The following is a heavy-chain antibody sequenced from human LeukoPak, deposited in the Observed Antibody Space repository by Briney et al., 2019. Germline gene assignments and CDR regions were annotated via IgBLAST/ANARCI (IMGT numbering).Heavy chain of an antibody. CDR2: CGTDGDT. CDR1: GFTFSNYA. Sequence: GGSLRLSCSASGFTFSNYAMNWVRQAPGMGLEWVAACGTDGDTYYAGSVRGRFTISRDNAKNTVYLQMNGLRAEDTALYCCAQKTPGTHPFDYWGQGTLVTVSS. J-gene: IGHJ4*02. D-gene: IGHD6-13*01. V-gene: IGHV3-23*01. CDR3: AQKTPGTHPFDY.